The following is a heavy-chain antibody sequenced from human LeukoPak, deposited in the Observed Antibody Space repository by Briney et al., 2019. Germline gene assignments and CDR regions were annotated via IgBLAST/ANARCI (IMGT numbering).Heavy chain of an antibody. J-gene: IGHJ6*03. V-gene: IGHV6-1*01. CDR1: GDSVSSTNAA. Sequence: SQTLSLTCAISGDSVSSTNAAWNWIRQSPSRGLEWLGRTYYRSKWYSDYAVSVRGRITINPDTSKDQFSLQVNSVTPEDTAVYYCARSRSPPIGSSYYYYVYVWDKGTTVTVSS. D-gene: IGHD3-10*01. CDR3: ARSRSPPIGSSYYYYVYV. CDR2: TYYRSKWYS.